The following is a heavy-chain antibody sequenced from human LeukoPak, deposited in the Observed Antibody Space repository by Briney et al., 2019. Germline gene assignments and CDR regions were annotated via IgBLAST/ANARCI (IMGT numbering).Heavy chain of an antibody. CDR3: ARDQSGFLEWPF. D-gene: IGHD3-3*01. Sequence: GGSLRLSCAASGFTVSSNYMNWVRQAPGKGLEWVSVIYSGGSTYYADSVKGRFTISRDNSKNTLYLQMNSLRAEDAAVYYCARDQSGFLEWPFWGQGTLVTVSS. CDR2: IYSGGST. CDR1: GFTVSSNY. V-gene: IGHV3-66*02. J-gene: IGHJ4*02.